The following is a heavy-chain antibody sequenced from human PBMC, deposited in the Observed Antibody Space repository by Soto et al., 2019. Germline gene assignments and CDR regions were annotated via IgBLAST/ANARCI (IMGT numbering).Heavy chain of an antibody. CDR2: INHSGST. J-gene: IGHJ6*02. D-gene: IGHD6-6*01. CDR1: GGSFSGYY. Sequence: PSETLSLTCAVYGGSFSGYYWSWIRQPPGKGLEWIGDINHSGSTNYNPSLKSRVTISVDTSKNQFSLKLSSVTAADTAVYYCARGSSIAGLYYGMDVWGQGTTVTVSS. V-gene: IGHV4-34*01. CDR3: ARGSSIAGLYYGMDV.